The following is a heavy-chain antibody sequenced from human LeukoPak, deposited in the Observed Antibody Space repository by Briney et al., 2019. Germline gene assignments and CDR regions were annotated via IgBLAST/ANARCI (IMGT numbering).Heavy chain of an antibody. Sequence: TGGSLRLSCAASGFTFSSYGMHWVRQAPGKGLEWVAIIWYDGSYKYYADSVKGRFTISRDNSKNTLFLQMNSLGADDTAVFYCARDLGSMVTPDYWGQGTLVTVPS. J-gene: IGHJ4*02. D-gene: IGHD4-17*01. CDR1: GFTFSSYG. V-gene: IGHV3-33*08. CDR3: ARDLGSMVTPDY. CDR2: IWYDGSYK.